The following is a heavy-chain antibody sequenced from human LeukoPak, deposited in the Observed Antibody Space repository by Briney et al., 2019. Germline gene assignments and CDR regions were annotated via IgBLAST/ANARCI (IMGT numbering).Heavy chain of an antibody. J-gene: IGHJ4*02. CDR2: LYYSGST. V-gene: IGHV4-39*01. D-gene: IGHD5-24*01. CDR1: GGSISSTSFF. CDR3: ARRKDGYNCLDY. Sequence: SETLSLTCTVSGGSISSTSFFWGWIRQPPGKGLEWIATLYYSGSTYYNPSLKSRVTISVDTSKNQFSLKLSSVTAADTAVYYCARRKDGYNCLDYWGQGTLVTVSS.